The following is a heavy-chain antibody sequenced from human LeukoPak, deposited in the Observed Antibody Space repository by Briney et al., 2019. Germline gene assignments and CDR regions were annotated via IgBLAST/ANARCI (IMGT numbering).Heavy chain of an antibody. J-gene: IGHJ6*01. D-gene: IGHD6-13*01. CDR1: GDTVSSNSAA. Sequence: SQTLSLTCAISGDTVSSNSAAWHWIRQSPSRGLEWLGRTYYRSKWYNDYAVSVKSRITINPDTSKNQFSLQLNSVTPEDTAVYYCARVIAAAGTVSYAIYAWGPGTTVTVSS. V-gene: IGHV6-1*01. CDR2: TYYRSKWYN. CDR3: ARVIAAAGTVSYAIYA.